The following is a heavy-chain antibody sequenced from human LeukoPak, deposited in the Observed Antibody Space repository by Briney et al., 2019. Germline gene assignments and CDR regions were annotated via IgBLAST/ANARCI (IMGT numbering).Heavy chain of an antibody. CDR3: ARERGGDSSGYIDY. Sequence: SQTLSLTCTVSGGSISSGGYYWSWIRQHPGKGLEWIGYIYYSGSTNYNPSLKSRVTISVDTSKNQFSLKLSSVTAADTAVYYCARERGGDSSGYIDYWGQGTLVTVSS. CDR1: GGSISSGGYY. D-gene: IGHD3-22*01. V-gene: IGHV4-31*03. CDR2: IYYSGST. J-gene: IGHJ4*02.